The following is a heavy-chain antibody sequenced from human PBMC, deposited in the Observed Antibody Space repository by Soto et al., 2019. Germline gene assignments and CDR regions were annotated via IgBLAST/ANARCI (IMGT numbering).Heavy chain of an antibody. V-gene: IGHV3-48*02. Sequence: EVQLVESGGGLVQPGGSLRLSCAASGFTFSSYSMNWVRQAPVKGLEWVSYISSSSSTIYYADSVKGRFTISRDNAKNSLYLQMNSLRDEDTAVYYCARSYSSGWTGWFDPWGQGTLVTVSS. J-gene: IGHJ5*02. CDR1: GFTFSSYS. CDR3: ARSYSSGWTGWFDP. D-gene: IGHD6-19*01. CDR2: ISSSSSTI.